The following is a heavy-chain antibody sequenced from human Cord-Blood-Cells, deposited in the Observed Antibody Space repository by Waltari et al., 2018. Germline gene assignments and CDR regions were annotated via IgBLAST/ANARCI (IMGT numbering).Heavy chain of an antibody. Sequence: QVQLVESGGGVVQSGRSLRLSCAASGFTFSSYAMHWVRQAPGQGLEWVAVISYDGSNKYYADSVKGRFTISRDNSKNTLYLQMNSLRAEDTAVYYCARSGYSYGYYYYYGMDVWGQGTTVTVSS. V-gene: IGHV3-30-3*01. D-gene: IGHD5-18*01. J-gene: IGHJ6*02. CDR2: ISYDGSNK. CDR3: ARSGYSYGYYYYYGMDV. CDR1: GFTFSSYA.